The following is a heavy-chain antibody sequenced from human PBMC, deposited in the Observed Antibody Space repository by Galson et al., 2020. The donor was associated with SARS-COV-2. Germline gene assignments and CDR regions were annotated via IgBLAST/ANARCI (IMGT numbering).Heavy chain of an antibody. J-gene: IGHJ5*01. V-gene: IGHV5-51*01. Sequence: GESLKISCKGLGYIFITQWIAWVRQKPGKGLEWMGIILPSDSDTRYSPSFQGQVSISVDKSISTTYLEWSSLKASDSAMYYCVTGSYCRGGSCYDSWGQGTLVTVTS. D-gene: IGHD2-15*01. CDR1: GYIFITQW. CDR2: ILPSDSDT. CDR3: VTGSYCRGGSCYDS.